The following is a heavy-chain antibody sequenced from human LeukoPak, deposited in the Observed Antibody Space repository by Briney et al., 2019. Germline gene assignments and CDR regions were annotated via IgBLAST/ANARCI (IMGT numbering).Heavy chain of an antibody. D-gene: IGHD3-22*01. CDR2: IYYSGST. Sequence: SETLSLTCTVSGGSISSSSYYWGWIRQPPGKGLEWIGSIYYSGSTYYNPSLKSRVTISVDTSKNQFSLKLSSVTAADTAVYYCARDNMLGSSGYNYNWFDPWGQGTLVTVSS. J-gene: IGHJ5*02. V-gene: IGHV4-39*07. CDR1: GGSISSSSYY. CDR3: ARDNMLGSSGYNYNWFDP.